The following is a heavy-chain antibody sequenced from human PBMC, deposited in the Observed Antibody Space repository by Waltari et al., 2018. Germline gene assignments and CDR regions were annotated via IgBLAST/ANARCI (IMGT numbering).Heavy chain of an antibody. CDR1: GFTFDDYA. CDR3: AKDIAEQWATGWFDP. Sequence: EVQLVESGGGLVQPGRSLRLSCAASGFTFDDYAMHWVRQAPGKGLEWVSGISWNSGSIGYADSVKGRFTISRDNAKNSLYLQMNSLRAEDTALYYCAKDIAEQWATGWFDPWGQGTLVTVSS. CDR2: ISWNSGSI. V-gene: IGHV3-9*01. J-gene: IGHJ5*02. D-gene: IGHD6-19*01.